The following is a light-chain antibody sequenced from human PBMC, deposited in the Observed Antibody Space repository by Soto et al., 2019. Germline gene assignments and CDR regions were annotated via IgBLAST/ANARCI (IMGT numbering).Light chain of an antibody. Sequence: DILMTQSPDSLAVSLGERATINCKSSQSVLYSSNNKNYLAWYQQKPGQPPKLLIYRASTRESGVPDRFSGSGSGTDFTLTISSLQAEDVAVYYCQQYYSTPRTFGQGTKVDIK. J-gene: IGKJ1*01. CDR3: QQYYSTPRT. CDR2: RAS. V-gene: IGKV4-1*01. CDR1: QSVLYSSNNKNY.